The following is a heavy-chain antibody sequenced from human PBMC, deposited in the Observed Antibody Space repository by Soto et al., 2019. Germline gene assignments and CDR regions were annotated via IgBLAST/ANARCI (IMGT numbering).Heavy chain of an antibody. CDR1: GYSFTTYW. D-gene: IGHD3-10*01. J-gene: IGHJ4*02. V-gene: IGHV5-51*03. CDR2: THPGDSDT. Sequence: EVQLVQSGAEVKKPGESLKISCKASGYSFTTYWIGWVRQKPGEGLEWVGITHPGDSDTRYSPSFQGQVTISADESISTAYLQWSFLKASDTAMYYCVRRYYSSESRGDLDYWGQGTLVTVSS. CDR3: VRRYYSSESRGDLDY.